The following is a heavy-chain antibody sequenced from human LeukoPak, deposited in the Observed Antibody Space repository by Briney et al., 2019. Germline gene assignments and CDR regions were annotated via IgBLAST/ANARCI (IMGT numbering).Heavy chain of an antibody. V-gene: IGHV4-39*01. CDR2: IYYSGST. Sequence: PSETLSLTCTVSGGSISSSSYYWGWIRQPPGKGLEWIGSIYYSGSTYYNPSLKSRVTISVDTSKNQFSLKLSSVTAADTAVYYCARHVGYYDFWSGYSAYLDYWGQGTLVTVSS. J-gene: IGHJ4*02. CDR1: GGSISSSSYY. CDR3: ARHVGYYDFWSGYSAYLDY. D-gene: IGHD3-3*01.